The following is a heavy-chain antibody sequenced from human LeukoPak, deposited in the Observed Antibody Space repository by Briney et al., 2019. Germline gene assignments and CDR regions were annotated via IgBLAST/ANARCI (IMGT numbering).Heavy chain of an antibody. D-gene: IGHD6-13*01. CDR3: ARGGYSSLTPGEFDY. V-gene: IGHV6-1*01. CDR1: GDSVSSNSAA. Sequence: SQTLSLTCAISGDSVSSNSAAWTWIRQSPSRGLEWLGRTYYRSKWYNDYAVSVKSRTTINPDTSKNQFSLQLNSVTPEDTAVYYCARGGYSSLTPGEFDYWGQGTLVTVSS. J-gene: IGHJ4*02. CDR2: TYYRSKWYN.